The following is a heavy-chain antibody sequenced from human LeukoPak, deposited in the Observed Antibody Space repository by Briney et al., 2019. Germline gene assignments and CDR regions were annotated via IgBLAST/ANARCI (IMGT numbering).Heavy chain of an antibody. D-gene: IGHD3-16*01. CDR3: ARGGDYGVKIDY. J-gene: IGHJ4*02. CDR2: ISDSGGRT. CDR1: GFTFSSYA. Sequence: GGTLRLSCAASGFTFSSYAMSWVRQAPGKGLEWVSSISDSGGRTYHADSVKGRFTFSRDNSKNTIYLQMNSLRADDTAVYYCARGGDYGVKIDYWGQGTLVTVSS. V-gene: IGHV3-23*01.